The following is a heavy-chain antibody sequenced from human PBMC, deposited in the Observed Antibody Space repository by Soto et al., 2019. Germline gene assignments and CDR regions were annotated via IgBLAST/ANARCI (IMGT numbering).Heavy chain of an antibody. Sequence: GASVKVSCKASGYTFTGYYMHWVRQAPGQGLEWMGWINPNSGGTNYAQKFQGWVTMTRDTSISTAYMELSRLRSDDTAVYYCARGPAALPPGYHYYGMDVWGQGTTVTVSS. CDR3: ARGPAALPPGYHYYGMDV. CDR2: INPNSGGT. D-gene: IGHD6-6*01. V-gene: IGHV1-2*04. CDR1: GYTFTGYY. J-gene: IGHJ6*02.